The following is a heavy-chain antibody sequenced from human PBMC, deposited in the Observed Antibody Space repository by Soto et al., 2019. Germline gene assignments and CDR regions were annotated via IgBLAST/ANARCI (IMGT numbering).Heavy chain of an antibody. CDR3: ARSPRLLEWLLSS. CDR1: GGTFSSYA. D-gene: IGHD3-3*01. V-gene: IGHV1-69*06. J-gene: IGHJ5*02. Sequence: GASVKVSCKASGGTFSSYAISWVRQAPGQGLEWMGGIIPIFGTANYAQKFQGRVTITADKSTSTAYMELSSLRSGDTAVYYCARSPRLLEWLLSSWGQGTLVTVSS. CDR2: IIPIFGTA.